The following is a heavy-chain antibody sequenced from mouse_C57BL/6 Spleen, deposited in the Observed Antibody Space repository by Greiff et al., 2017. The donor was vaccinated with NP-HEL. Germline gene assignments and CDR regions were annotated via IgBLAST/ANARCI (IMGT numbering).Heavy chain of an antibody. V-gene: IGHV1-69*01. CDR1: GYTFTSYW. CDR2: IDPSDSYT. D-gene: IGHD2-1*01. Sequence: QVQLQQSGAELVVPGASVKLSCKASGYTFTSYWMHWVKQRPGQGLEWIGEIDPSDSYTNYNQKFKGKSTLTVDKSSSTAYMQLSSLTSEDSAVYYCANGNSGYFDVWGTGTTVTVSS. CDR3: ANGNSGYFDV. J-gene: IGHJ1*03.